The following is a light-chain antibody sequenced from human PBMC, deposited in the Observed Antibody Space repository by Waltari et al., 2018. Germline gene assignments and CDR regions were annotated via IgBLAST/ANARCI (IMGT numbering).Light chain of an antibody. Sequence: QSGLTQPASVSGSPGQSITISCTGTSSDVGNYNLVSWYQQYPGKAPKLMVYEVTKRTSGVSDSFFVSKSGNTASLTIVGLQSEDEADYYCCSYAGLGIYVFGTGTKVTVL. V-gene: IGLV2-23*02. CDR3: CSYAGLGIYV. J-gene: IGLJ1*01. CDR2: EVT. CDR1: SSDVGNYNL.